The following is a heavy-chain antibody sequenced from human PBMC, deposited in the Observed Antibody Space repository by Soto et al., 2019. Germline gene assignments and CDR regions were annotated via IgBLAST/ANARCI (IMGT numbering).Heavy chain of an antibody. D-gene: IGHD2-8*01. CDR1: GQSVSTNCLT. CDR3: ARLIGNSWLDS. V-gene: IGHV6-1*01. J-gene: IGHJ5*01. Sequence: SQPLSPTSARSGQSVSTNCLTWYWIRRIPPRGLEWLGRTYYRSKWYNDYAVSVKGRITINPDTSNNQLSLQLNSVTPDDTAVYYCARLIGNSWLDSWGQGTLVTVPS. CDR2: TYYRSKWYN.